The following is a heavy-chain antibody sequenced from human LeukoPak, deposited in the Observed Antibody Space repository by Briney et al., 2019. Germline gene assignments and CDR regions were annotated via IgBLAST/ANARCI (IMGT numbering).Heavy chain of an antibody. CDR1: GGSISSYY. CDR2: IYTSGST. Sequence: SETLSLTCTVSGGSISSYYWSWIRQPAGKGLEWIGRIYTSGSTNYNPSLKSRVTMSVDTSEKQFSLRLSSVTAADTAVYYCARDRVFEGAIGDYWGQGILVTVSS. D-gene: IGHD3-3*01. CDR3: ARDRVFEGAIGDY. V-gene: IGHV4-4*07. J-gene: IGHJ4*02.